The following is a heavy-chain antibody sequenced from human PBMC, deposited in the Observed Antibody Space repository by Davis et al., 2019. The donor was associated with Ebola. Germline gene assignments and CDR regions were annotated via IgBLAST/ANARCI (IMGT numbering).Heavy chain of an antibody. CDR3: ARGTYSSSWYLSY. CDR1: GGTFSSYA. Sequence: AASVKVSCKASGGTFSSYAISWVRQAPGQGLEWMGGIIPIFGPANYAQKFQGRVTITADESTSTAYMELSSLRSEDTAVYYCARGTYSSSWYLSYWGQGTLVTVSS. J-gene: IGHJ4*02. V-gene: IGHV1-69*13. D-gene: IGHD6-13*01. CDR2: IIPIFGPA.